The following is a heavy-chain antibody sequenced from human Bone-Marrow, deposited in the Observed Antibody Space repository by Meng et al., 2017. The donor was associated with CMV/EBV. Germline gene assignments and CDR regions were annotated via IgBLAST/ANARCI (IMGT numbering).Heavy chain of an antibody. CDR2: ISGSGGST. Sequence: GGSLRLSCAASGFTFSSYAMSWVRQAPGKGLEWVSAISGSGGSTYYADSVKGRFTISRDNSKNTLYLQMNSLRAEDTAVYYCAGSIAAHSNGDYWGQGTLVTVSS. V-gene: IGHV3-23*01. CDR1: GFTFSSYA. D-gene: IGHD6-6*01. CDR3: AGSIAAHSNGDY. J-gene: IGHJ4*02.